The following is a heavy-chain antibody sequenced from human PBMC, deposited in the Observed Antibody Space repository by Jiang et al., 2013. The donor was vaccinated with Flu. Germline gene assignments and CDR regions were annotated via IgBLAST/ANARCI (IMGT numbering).Heavy chain of an antibody. D-gene: IGHD6-19*01. CDR2: IYHSGST. J-gene: IGHJ4*02. CDR3: AREVEQWLVSDSTQDY. Sequence: PGLVKPSETLSLTCTVSGYSISGGYYWGWIRQPPGKGLEWIGSIYHSGSTYYNPSLKSRVTISVDTSKNQFSLKLSSVTAADTAVYYCAREVEQWLVSDSTQDYWGQGTLVTVSS. CDR1: GYSISGGYY. V-gene: IGHV4-38-2*02.